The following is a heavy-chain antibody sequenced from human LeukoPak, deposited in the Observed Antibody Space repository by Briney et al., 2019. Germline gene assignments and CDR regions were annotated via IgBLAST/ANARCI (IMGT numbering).Heavy chain of an antibody. Sequence: PSQTLSHTCAVSGGSISSGGYRWTWIRQYPGKGLEWIGYINYSGSTYYNPSLKSRVIISVDTSKNQFSLNLNSVTAADTAVYYCAREMDAHPRIVVWGQGTLVTVSS. CDR3: AREMDAHPRIVV. CDR2: INYSGST. J-gene: IGHJ1*01. CDR1: GGSISSGGYR. D-gene: IGHD2-21*01. V-gene: IGHV4-31*11.